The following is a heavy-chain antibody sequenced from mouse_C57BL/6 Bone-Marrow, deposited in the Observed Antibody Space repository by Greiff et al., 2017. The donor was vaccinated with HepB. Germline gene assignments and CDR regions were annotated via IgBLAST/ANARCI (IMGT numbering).Heavy chain of an antibody. CDR1: GYAFSSSW. J-gene: IGHJ4*01. CDR3: ARGGAMDY. Sequence: QVQLQQSGPELVKPGASVKISCKASGYAFSSSWMNWVKQRPGKGLEWIGRIYPGDGDTNYNGKFKGKATLTADKSSSTAYMLLSSLTSEDSAVYFCARGGAMDYWGQGTSVTVSS. CDR2: IYPGDGDT. V-gene: IGHV1-82*01.